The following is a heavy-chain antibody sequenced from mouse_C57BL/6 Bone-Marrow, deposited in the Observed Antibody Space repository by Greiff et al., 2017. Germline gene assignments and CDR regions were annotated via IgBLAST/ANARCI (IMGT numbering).Heavy chain of an antibody. J-gene: IGHJ1*03. V-gene: IGHV2-6-1*01. CDR1: GFSLTSYG. CDR3: ARHYYDYDGDWYFDV. CDR2: IWSAGST. Sequence: VKLVESGPGLVAPSQSLSITCTVSGFSLTSYGVHWVRQPPGKGLEWLVVIWSAGSTTYNLALKSNLSISKDNSKSQVFLKMNSLQTEDTAMYYCARHYYDYDGDWYFDVWGTGTTVTGSS. D-gene: IGHD2-4*01.